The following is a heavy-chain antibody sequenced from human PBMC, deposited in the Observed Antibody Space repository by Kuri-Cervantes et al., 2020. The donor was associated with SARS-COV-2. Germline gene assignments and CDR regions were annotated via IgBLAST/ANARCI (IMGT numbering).Heavy chain of an antibody. CDR3: ARDGRDGYNREFLTD. D-gene: IGHD5-24*01. V-gene: IGHV1-46*01. CDR2: INPGGGAT. J-gene: IGHJ4*02. CDR1: GGTFSSYA. Sequence: ASVKVSCKASGGTFSSYAISWVRQAPGQGLGWMGIINPGGGATTYAQKFQGRVAMTRDTSTSTVYMELSSLRSEDTAVYFCARDGRDGYNREFLTDWGRGTLVTVSS.